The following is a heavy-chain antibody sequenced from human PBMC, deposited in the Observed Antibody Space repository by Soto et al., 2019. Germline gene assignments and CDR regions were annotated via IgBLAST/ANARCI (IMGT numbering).Heavy chain of an antibody. CDR2: ISWNSGSI. CDR1: GFTFDDHG. V-gene: IGHV3-9*01. CDR3: VRDTSSGWHLKDH. J-gene: IGHJ4*02. D-gene: IGHD3-9*01. Sequence: EVDLVESGGGLAQPGRSLRLSCVASGFTFDDHGMHWVRQIPERGLEWVSGISWNSGSIGYAESVKGRFTIFRDNAKNSLYLEMNSLRQEDTALYYCVRDTSSGWHLKDHWGQGVQVSVSS.